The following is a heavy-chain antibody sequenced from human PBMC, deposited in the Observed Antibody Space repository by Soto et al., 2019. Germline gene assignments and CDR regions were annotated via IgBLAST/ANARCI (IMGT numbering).Heavy chain of an antibody. J-gene: IGHJ3*02. Sequence: PGGSLRLSCAASGFTFSNAWMNWVRQAPGKGLEWVSAVSGSGASTYYADSVKGRFTISRDNSKNTLYLQMNSLTSEDTAVYYCARTYYSDTSGYYQPRKFDAFDIWGQGTMVTVSS. V-gene: IGHV3-23*01. CDR1: GFTFSNAW. CDR3: ARTYYSDTSGYYQPRKFDAFDI. CDR2: VSGSGAST. D-gene: IGHD3-22*01.